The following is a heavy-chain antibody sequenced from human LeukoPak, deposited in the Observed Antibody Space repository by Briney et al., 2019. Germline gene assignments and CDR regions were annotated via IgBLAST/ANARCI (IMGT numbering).Heavy chain of an antibody. CDR2: INPNSGGT. Sequence: ASVKVSCKASGYTFTGYYMHWVRQAPGQGLEWMGRINPNSGGTNYAQRFQGRVTMTRDTSISTAYMELSRLRSDDTAVYYCARQGGSYRHDAFDIWGQGTMVTVSS. CDR3: ARQGGSYRHDAFDI. V-gene: IGHV1-2*06. D-gene: IGHD1-26*01. CDR1: GYTFTGYY. J-gene: IGHJ3*02.